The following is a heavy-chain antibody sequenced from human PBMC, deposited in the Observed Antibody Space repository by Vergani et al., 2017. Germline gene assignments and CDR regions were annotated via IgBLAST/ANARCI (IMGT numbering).Heavy chain of an antibody. CDR1: GFTFSSHG. CDR3: ARWGNEKRLDS. Sequence: QVQLVESEGGVVQPGRSLTLSCVASGFTFSSHGMHWVRQAPGKGLEWVAVIWYDGSNKYYGYSVKGRFTISRDNSKTTLYLQMNSLRVEDTAVYYCARWGNEKRLDSWGQGTLVTASS. CDR2: IWYDGSNK. D-gene: IGHD1-1*01. J-gene: IGHJ5*01. V-gene: IGHV3-33*01.